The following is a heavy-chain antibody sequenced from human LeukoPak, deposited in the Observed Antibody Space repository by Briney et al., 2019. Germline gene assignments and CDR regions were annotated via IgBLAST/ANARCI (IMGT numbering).Heavy chain of an antibody. V-gene: IGHV3-23*01. J-gene: IGHJ4*02. CDR1: AFTFTNHA. Sequence: GGSLRLSCAASAFTFTNHAMSWVRQAPGEGLEWVSAISGGGGSTYYANSVKGRFTISRDNSKNTLHLQMNSLRAEDTAVYYCAKAAEISALDHWGRGTLVTVSS. D-gene: IGHD6-13*01. CDR3: AKAAEISALDH. CDR2: ISGGGGST.